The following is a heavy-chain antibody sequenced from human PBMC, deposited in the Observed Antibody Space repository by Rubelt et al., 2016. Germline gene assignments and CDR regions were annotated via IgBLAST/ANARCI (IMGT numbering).Heavy chain of an antibody. CDR2: IYYIGST. CDR1: GYSISSGYH. V-gene: IGHV4-38-2*02. J-gene: IGHJ4*02. CDR3: ARLEWNYSPFDN. D-gene: IGHD1-7*01. Sequence: QVQLQESGPGLVKPSETLSLTCTVSGYSISSGYHWAWIRQPPGRGLEWIGSIYYIGSTYYNPSLKSRVTISVDTSKNQFSLKLSSVSAADTAVYYCARLEWNYSPFDNWGQGNLVTVSS.